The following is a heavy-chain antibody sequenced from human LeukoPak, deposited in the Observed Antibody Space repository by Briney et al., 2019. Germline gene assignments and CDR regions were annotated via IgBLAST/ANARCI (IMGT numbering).Heavy chain of an antibody. V-gene: IGHV3-33*06. D-gene: IGHD4-23*01. CDR1: GFTFSSYG. CDR3: AKEKVTPAFDY. CDR2: ILNDGSQE. Sequence: GRSLRLSCAASGFTFSSYGMHWARQAPGKGLEWVAVILNDGSQEKYADSVKGRFTISRDNSKNTLFLQMNSLRAEDTAVYYCAKEKVTPAFDYWGQGTLVTVSS. J-gene: IGHJ4*02.